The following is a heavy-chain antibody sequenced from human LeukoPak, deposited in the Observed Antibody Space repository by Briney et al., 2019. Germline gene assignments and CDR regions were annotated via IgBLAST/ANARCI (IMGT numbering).Heavy chain of an antibody. CDR1: GFTFSSYA. CDR3: ARDLTDPPYYYYYIDV. V-gene: IGHV3-30*04. Sequence: PGGSLRLSCAASGFTFSSYAMHWVRQAPGKGLEWVAVISYDGSNKYYADSVKGRFTISRDNSKNTLYLQMNSLRAEDTAVYYCARDLTDPPYYYYYIDVWGKGTTVTISS. CDR2: ISYDGSNK. J-gene: IGHJ6*03.